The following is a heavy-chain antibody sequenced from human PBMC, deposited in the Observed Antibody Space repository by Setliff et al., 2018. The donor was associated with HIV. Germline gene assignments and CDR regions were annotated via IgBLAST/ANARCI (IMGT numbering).Heavy chain of an antibody. CDR1: GFTFSGSA. J-gene: IGHJ6*03. V-gene: IGHV3-73*01. Sequence: LRLSCAASGFTFSGSAVHWVRQASGKGLEWVGRIRSKANTYATAYGSSVKGRFTLSRDDSKSTAYLQMSSLRAEDTAVYYCARPPPKLPSYYMDVWGKGTTVTVSS. CDR3: ARPPPKLPSYYMDV. CDR2: IRSKANTYAT. D-gene: IGHD1-1*01.